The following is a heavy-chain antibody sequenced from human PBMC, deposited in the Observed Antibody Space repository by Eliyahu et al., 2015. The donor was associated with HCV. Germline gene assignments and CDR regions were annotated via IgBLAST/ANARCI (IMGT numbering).Heavy chain of an antibody. V-gene: IGHV1-46*01. CDR3: ARYATATMIVVVTPGYFDY. CDR1: GYTFTSYY. CDR2: INPSGGST. Sequence: QVQLVQSGAEVKKPGASVKVSCKASGYTFTSYYXHWVRQAPGQGLEWMGIINPSGGSTSYAQKFQGRVTMTRDTSTSTVYMELSSLRSEDTAVYYCARYATATMIVVVTPGYFDYWGQGTLVTVSS. J-gene: IGHJ4*02. D-gene: IGHD3-22*01.